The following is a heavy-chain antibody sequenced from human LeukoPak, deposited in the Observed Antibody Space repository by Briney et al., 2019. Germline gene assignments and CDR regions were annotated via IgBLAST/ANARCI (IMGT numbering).Heavy chain of an antibody. J-gene: IGHJ4*02. CDR2: IRYDGSNK. V-gene: IGHV3-30*02. CDR1: GFTFSSYG. CDR3: AKVYCSSTSCPHNLDY. D-gene: IGHD2-2*01. Sequence: SGGSLRLSCAASGFTFSSYGMHWVRQAPGKGLEWVAFIRYDGSNKYYADSVKGRFTISRDNSKNTLYLQMNSLRAEDTAVYYCAKVYCSSTSCPHNLDYWGQGTLVTVSS.